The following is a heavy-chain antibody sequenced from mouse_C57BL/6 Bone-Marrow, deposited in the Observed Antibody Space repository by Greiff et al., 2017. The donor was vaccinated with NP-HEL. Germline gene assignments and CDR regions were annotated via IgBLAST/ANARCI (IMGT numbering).Heavy chain of an antibody. D-gene: IGHD1-1*02. CDR1: GFNIKDYY. Sequence: EVQLQQSGAELVRPGASVKLSCTASGFNIKDYYMHWVKQRPEQGLEWIGRIGPEDGDTEYAPKFQGKATMTADTSSNTAYLQLSSLTSEDTAVYYGTTLPLCPHAWCAYWGQGTLVTVAA. CDR3: TTLPLCPHAWCAY. V-gene: IGHV14-1*01. J-gene: IGHJ3*01. CDR2: IGPEDGDT.